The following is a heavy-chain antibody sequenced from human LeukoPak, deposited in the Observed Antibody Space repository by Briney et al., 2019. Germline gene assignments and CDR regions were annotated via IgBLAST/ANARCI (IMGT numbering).Heavy chain of an antibody. D-gene: IGHD6-6*01. Sequence: SVKVSCKASGGTFSSYAISWVRQAPVQGLEWMGGIIPIFGTANYAQKFQGRVTITADESTSTAYMELSSLRSEDPAVYYCARDRLGAARPTYFDYWGQGTLVTVSS. J-gene: IGHJ4*02. V-gene: IGHV1-69*01. CDR2: IIPIFGTA. CDR3: ARDRLGAARPTYFDY. CDR1: GGTFSSYA.